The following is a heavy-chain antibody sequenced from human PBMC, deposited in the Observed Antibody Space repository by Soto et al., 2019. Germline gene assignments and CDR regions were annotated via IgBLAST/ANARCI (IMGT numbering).Heavy chain of an antibody. J-gene: IGHJ4*02. CDR1: GYSITSSNW. V-gene: IGHV4-28*01. CDR2: IYYSGTT. D-gene: IGHD6-6*01. Sequence: SETLSLTCAVSGYSITSSNWWGWIRQPPGKGLEWIGYIYYSGTTYYNPSLKSRVTMSVDTSKNQFSLRLTSVTAVDTAVHYCTITRGDPQLHGLDYWAQGTLVTVSS. CDR3: TITRGDPQLHGLDY.